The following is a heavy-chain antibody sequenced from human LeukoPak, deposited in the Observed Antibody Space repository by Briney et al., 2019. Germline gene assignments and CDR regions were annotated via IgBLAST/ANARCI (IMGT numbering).Heavy chain of an antibody. D-gene: IGHD5-18*01. CDR2: IYYSGST. V-gene: IGHV4-31*03. CDR1: GGSISSGGYC. CDR3: ARKGYSYGPTSFDY. Sequence: SSQTLSLTCTVSGGSISSGGYCWSWIRQHPGKGLEWIGYIYYSGSTYYNPSLKSRVTISVDTSKNQFSLKLSSVTAADTAVYYCARKGYSYGPTSFDYWGQGTLVTVSS. J-gene: IGHJ4*02.